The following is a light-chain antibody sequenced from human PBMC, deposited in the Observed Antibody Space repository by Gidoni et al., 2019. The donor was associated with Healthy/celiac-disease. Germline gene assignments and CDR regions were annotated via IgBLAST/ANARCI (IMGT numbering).Light chain of an antibody. V-gene: IGLV1-40*01. CDR1: SSNIGAGYD. CDR2: GNS. Sequence: HSVLTQPPSVSGAPGQRVTISCTGRSSNIGAGYDVHWYQQLPGTAPKLLIYGNSNRPSGVPDRFSGSKSGTSASLAITGLQAEDEADYYCQSYDSSLSGSGVFGTGTKVTVL. J-gene: IGLJ1*01. CDR3: QSYDSSLSGSGV.